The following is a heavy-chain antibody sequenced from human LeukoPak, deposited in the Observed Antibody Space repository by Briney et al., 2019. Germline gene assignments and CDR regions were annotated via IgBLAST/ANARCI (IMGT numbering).Heavy chain of an antibody. D-gene: IGHD2-2*01. V-gene: IGHV3-30*18. CDR3: AKGNRYCSSTSCYYVHYYYGMDV. Sequence: GGSLRLSCAASGFTFSSYGLHWVRQAPGKGLEWVAVISYDGSNKYYADSVKGRFTISRDNSKNTLYLQMNSLRVEDTAVYYCAKGNRYCSSTSCYYVHYYYGMDVWGQGTTVTVSS. CDR2: ISYDGSNK. CDR1: GFTFSSYG. J-gene: IGHJ6*02.